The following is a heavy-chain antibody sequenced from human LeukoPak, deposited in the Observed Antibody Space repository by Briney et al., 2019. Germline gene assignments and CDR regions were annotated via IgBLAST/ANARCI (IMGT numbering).Heavy chain of an antibody. CDR3: ARDPTGSSGWYNWFDP. Sequence: ASVKVSCKASGYTFTGYYLHWVRQAPGQGLEWMGWINPNSGGTNYAQKFQGRVTMTRDTSISTAYMELSRLRSDDTAVYYCARDPTGSSGWYNWFDPWGQGTLVTVSS. CDR1: GYTFTGYY. J-gene: IGHJ5*02. D-gene: IGHD6-19*01. CDR2: INPNSGGT. V-gene: IGHV1-2*02.